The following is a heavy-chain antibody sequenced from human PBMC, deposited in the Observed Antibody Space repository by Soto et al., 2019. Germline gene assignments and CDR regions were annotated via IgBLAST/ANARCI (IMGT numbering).Heavy chain of an antibody. D-gene: IGHD2-21*01. J-gene: IGHJ4*02. V-gene: IGHV3-7*02. CDR2: LNQGGSEK. CDR3: LRSCGGDF. Sequence: GGSLRLSCAASGFTFSNYWMLWVRQAPGKGLEWVASLNQGGSEKVYVDSVKGRFTISRDNAKNVLYLQMSSLRAEDTAVYYCLRSCGGDFWGLGTLVTVSS. CDR1: GFTFSNYW.